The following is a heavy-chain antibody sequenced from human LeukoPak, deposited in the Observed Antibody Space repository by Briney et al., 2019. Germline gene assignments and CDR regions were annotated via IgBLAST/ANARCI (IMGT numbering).Heavy chain of an antibody. CDR1: GYTFTGYY. V-gene: IGHV1-2*02. CDR2: INPNSGGT. Sequence: ASVKVSCKASGYTFTGYYMHWVRQAPGQGLEWMGWINPNSGGTNYAQKFQGRVTMTRDTSISTAYMELSRLRSDDTAVYYCARNYYDSSGSRDAFDIWGQGTMVTVSS. CDR3: ARNYYDSSGSRDAFDI. D-gene: IGHD3-22*01. J-gene: IGHJ3*02.